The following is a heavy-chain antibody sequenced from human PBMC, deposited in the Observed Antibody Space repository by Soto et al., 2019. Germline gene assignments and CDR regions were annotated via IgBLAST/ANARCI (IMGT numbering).Heavy chain of an antibody. V-gene: IGHV4-39*07. J-gene: IGHJ4*02. Sequence: PSETLSLTCSVSGGSISSSSYFWGWIRQPPGKGLEWIGSIYYSGSTYYNPSLKSRVTVSVDTSKNQFSLKLRSVSAADTAVYFCARVSFFRGFDWLFAFDSWGQGALVTVSS. CDR1: GGSISSSSYF. CDR2: IYYSGST. CDR3: ARVSFFRGFDWLFAFDS. D-gene: IGHD3-9*01.